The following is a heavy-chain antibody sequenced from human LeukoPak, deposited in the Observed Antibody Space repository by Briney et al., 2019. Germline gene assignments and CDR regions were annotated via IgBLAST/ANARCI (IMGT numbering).Heavy chain of an antibody. D-gene: IGHD3-9*01. J-gene: IGHJ4*02. V-gene: IGHV3-74*01. CDR3: TNFDWLLSSDY. Sequence: PGGSLRLSCAGSGVTFSSFGMHWVRQAPGKGLVWVSRINSDGSSTSYADSVKGRFTISRDNAKNTLYLQMNSLRAEDTAVYYCTNFDWLLSSDYWGQGTLVTVSS. CDR1: GVTFSSFG. CDR2: INSDGSST.